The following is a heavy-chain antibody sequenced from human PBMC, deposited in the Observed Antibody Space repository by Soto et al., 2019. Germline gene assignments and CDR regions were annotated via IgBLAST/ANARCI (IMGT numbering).Heavy chain of an antibody. CDR1: GDYIHVGGYY. Sequence: TLSLTCSVSGDYIHVGGYYWTWIRQRPGKGLEWMGYIYYTGKTYYNPSLESRLTMSVDRSKNQFSLRLTSVTAADTAVYFCGRDLTSNANCIDPWGQGTLVTVXS. V-gene: IGHV4-30-4*01. J-gene: IGHJ5*02. D-gene: IGHD2-2*01. CDR2: IYYTGKT. CDR3: GRDLTSNANCIDP.